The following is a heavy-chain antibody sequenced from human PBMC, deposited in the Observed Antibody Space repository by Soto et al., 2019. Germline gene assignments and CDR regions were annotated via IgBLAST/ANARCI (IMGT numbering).Heavy chain of an antibody. CDR3: ATTGYYYDSSGSKTFFDY. V-gene: IGHV3-53*01. CDR2: IYSGGST. CDR1: GFTVSSNY. D-gene: IGHD3-22*01. Sequence: GGSLRLSCAASGFTVSSNYMSWVRQAPGKGLEWVSVIYSGGSTYYADSVKGRFAISRDNSKNTLYLQMNSLRAEDTVVYYCATTGYYYDSSGSKTFFDYWGQGTLVTVSS. J-gene: IGHJ4*02.